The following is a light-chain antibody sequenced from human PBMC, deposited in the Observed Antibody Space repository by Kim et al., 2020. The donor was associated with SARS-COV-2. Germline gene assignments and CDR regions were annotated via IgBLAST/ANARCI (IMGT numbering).Light chain of an antibody. Sequence: DIVMTQSPLSLPVTPGEPASISCRSSQSLLHNNGYTYLYWFLQKPGQSPQLLISLGSSRASGVPDRFSGSGAGTDFTLKISRVEDEDVGVYYCMQALQTPYTFGQGTKLEI. CDR1: QSLLHNNGYTY. J-gene: IGKJ2*01. CDR3: MQALQTPYT. V-gene: IGKV2-28*01. CDR2: LGS.